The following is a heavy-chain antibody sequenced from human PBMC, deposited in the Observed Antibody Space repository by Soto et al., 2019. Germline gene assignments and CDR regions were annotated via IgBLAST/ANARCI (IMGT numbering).Heavy chain of an antibody. CDR2: IYFTGST. CDR3: ARDWGSSGWPN. D-gene: IGHD6-19*01. V-gene: IGHV4-59*06. Sequence: SETLSLTCTVSGGSISSYYWSWIRQHPGKGLEWVGYIYFTGSTSYNPSLKSRLAMSLDTSKNQSSLRLTSVTAADTAVYFCARDWGSSGWPNWGQGTLVTVSS. CDR1: GGSISSYY. J-gene: IGHJ4*02.